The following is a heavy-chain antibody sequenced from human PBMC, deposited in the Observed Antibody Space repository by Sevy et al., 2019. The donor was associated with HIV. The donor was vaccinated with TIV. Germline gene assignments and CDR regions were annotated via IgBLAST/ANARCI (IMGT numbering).Heavy chain of an antibody. CDR1: GFTFSSYG. D-gene: IGHD6-19*01. Sequence: GGSLRLSCAASGFTFSSYGMHWVRQAPGKGLEWVAFIRYDGSNKYYADSVKGRLTISRDNSKNSLYLQMNSLRAEDTAAYYCAKDQQWLVHRYFDYWGQGTLVTVSS. J-gene: IGHJ4*02. CDR2: IRYDGSNK. V-gene: IGHV3-30*02. CDR3: AKDQQWLVHRYFDY.